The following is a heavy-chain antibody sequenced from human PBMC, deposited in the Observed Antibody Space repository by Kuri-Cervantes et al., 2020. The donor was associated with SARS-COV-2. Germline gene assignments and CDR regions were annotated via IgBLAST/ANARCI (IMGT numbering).Heavy chain of an antibody. CDR2: IWYDGSNK. CDR3: ARGFELLRDFDL. J-gene: IGHJ2*01. CDR1: GFTFSSYG. D-gene: IGHD1-7*01. Sequence: GGSLRLSCAASGFTFSSYGMHWVRQAPGKGLEWVAFIWYDGSNKYYADSVKGRFTISRDYFKDTVYLQMNSLRAEDTAVYYCARGFELLRDFDLWGRGTLVTVSS. V-gene: IGHV3-33*01.